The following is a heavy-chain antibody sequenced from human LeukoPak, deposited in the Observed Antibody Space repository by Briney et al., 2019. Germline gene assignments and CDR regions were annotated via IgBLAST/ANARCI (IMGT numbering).Heavy chain of an antibody. J-gene: IGHJ4*03. CDR2: INSDGSTT. CDR1: GFTFSNNW. Sequence: PGGSQRLSCAASGFTFSNNWMHWVRQAPGKGLVWVSRINSDGSTTTYADSVKGRFTISRDNAKNTLYLQMNSLRAEDTAVYYCARGYIYGYDCWGRGAQVTVSS. D-gene: IGHD5-18*01. CDR3: ARGYIYGYDC. V-gene: IGHV3-74*01.